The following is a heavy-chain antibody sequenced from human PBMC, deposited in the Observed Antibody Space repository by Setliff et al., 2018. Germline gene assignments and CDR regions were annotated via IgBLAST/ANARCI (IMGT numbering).Heavy chain of an antibody. CDR2: TAAAGDT. V-gene: IGHV3-13*04. D-gene: IGHD3-9*01. J-gene: IGHJ4*02. CDR1: GFTFSRYD. Sequence: PGGSLRLSCAASGFTFSRYDIHWVRQVTGKGLEWVSGTAAAGDTYYADSVKGRFTISRENAKNSFYLQMNSLTAGDTAVYYCARARTPTYDILTGYHHNSFFDYWGQGTLVTVSS. CDR3: ARARTPTYDILTGYHHNSFFDY.